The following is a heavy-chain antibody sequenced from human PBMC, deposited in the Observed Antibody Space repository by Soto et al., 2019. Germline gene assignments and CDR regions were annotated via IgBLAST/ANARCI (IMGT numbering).Heavy chain of an antibody. D-gene: IGHD3-22*01. CDR2: ISYDGNNK. Sequence: GVSLRLSCAVSGFTFSSYGMHWVRQAPGKGLERVAVISYDGNNKHSAPSVKGRFTISTDNSKNTLYLQINSLTADHTTVYYCPRDQPKNYDPTPYYYCFLPTAYYYRLDVWHQLTTIAVSS. CDR1: GFTFSSYG. J-gene: IGHJ6*02. V-gene: IGHV3-30-3*01. CDR3: PRDQPKNYDPTPYYYCFLPTAYYYRLDV.